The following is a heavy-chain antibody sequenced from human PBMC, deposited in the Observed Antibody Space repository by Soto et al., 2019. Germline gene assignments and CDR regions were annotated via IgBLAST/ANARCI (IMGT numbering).Heavy chain of an antibody. CDR1: GFTFSSYA. V-gene: IGHV3-23*01. Sequence: EVQLLESGGGLVQPGGSLRLSCAASGFTFSSYAMSWVRQAPGKGLEWVSAISGTGGSTYYADSVKGRFTISSDNSKNTLYLQMNSPRAEDTAVYYCATGRGVNFYDGMDFWGHGTTVTVSS. CDR2: ISGTGGST. CDR3: ATGRGVNFYDGMDF. D-gene: IGHD3-10*01. J-gene: IGHJ6*02.